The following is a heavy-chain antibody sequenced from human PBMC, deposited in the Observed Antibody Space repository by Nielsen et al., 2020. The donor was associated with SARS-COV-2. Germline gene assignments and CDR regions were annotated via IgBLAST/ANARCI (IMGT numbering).Heavy chain of an antibody. CDR2: ISSSSSYI. D-gene: IGHD1-26*01. Sequence: GESLKISCAASGFTFSSYSMNWVRQAPGKGLEWVSSISSSSSYIYYADSVKGRFTISRDNAKNSLYLQMNSLRAEDTAVYYCAREAGSHSLNNYGMDAGAKGPRSPSP. CDR1: GFTFSSYS. J-gene: IGHJ6*02. CDR3: AREAGSHSLNNYGMDA. V-gene: IGHV3-21*01.